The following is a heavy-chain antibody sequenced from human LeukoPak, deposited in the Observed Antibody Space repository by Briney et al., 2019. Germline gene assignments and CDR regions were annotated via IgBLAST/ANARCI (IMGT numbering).Heavy chain of an antibody. Sequence: GGSLRLSCAASGFTFTAYTINWVRQAPGKGLEWVSSISYSSSYIYYADSVKGRFTISRDNAKNSLYLQMNSLRAEDTAVYYCARIAVTYTFDYWGQGTLVTVSS. D-gene: IGHD4-17*01. CDR1: GFTFTAYT. CDR2: ISYSSSYI. CDR3: ARIAVTYTFDY. J-gene: IGHJ4*02. V-gene: IGHV3-21*01.